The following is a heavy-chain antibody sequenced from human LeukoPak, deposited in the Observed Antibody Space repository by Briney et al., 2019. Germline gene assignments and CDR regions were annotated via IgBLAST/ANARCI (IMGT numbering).Heavy chain of an antibody. CDR2: IYGDVNT. CDR3: ARGVTVRGGPFDI. CDR1: GLSVISNY. J-gene: IGHJ3*02. V-gene: IGHV3-53*01. Sequence: GGSLRLSCAASGLSVISNYMNGVRQAPGKGLEWASLIYGDVNTYYADSVKGRFIISRDNSKDTLDLQMNSLRAEDTAIYYCARGVTVRGGPFDIWGQGTMVTVSS. D-gene: IGHD2-21*02.